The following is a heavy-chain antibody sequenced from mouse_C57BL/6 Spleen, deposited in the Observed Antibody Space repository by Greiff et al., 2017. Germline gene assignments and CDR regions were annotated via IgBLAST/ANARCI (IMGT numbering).Heavy chain of an antibody. CDR3: APGYFDV. CDR2: IDPETGGT. V-gene: IGHV1-15*01. CDR1: GYTFTDYE. Sequence: QVQLKESGAELVRPGASVTLSCKASGYTFTDYEMHWVKQTPVHGLEWIGAIDPETGGTAYNQKFKGKAILTADKSSSTAYMELRSLTSEDSAVYYCAPGYFDVWGTGTTVTVSS. J-gene: IGHJ1*03.